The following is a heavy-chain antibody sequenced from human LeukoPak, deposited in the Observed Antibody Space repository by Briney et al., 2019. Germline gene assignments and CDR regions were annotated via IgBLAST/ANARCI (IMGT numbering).Heavy chain of an antibody. CDR1: GFTFSSYA. CDR3: AKDATVVVPAALDAFDI. V-gene: IGHV3-23*01. D-gene: IGHD2-2*01. CDR2: ISGSSGST. J-gene: IGHJ3*02. Sequence: GGSLRLSCAASGFTFSSYAMSWVRQAPGKGLEWVSAISGSSGSTYYADSVKGRFTISRDNSKNTLYLQMNSLRAEDTAVYYCAKDATVVVPAALDAFDIWGQGTMVTVSS.